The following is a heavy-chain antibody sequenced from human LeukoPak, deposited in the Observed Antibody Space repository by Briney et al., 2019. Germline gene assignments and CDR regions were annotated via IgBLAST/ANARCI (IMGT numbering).Heavy chain of an antibody. D-gene: IGHD3-10*01. CDR1: GYTFTGYY. V-gene: IGHV1-2*02. J-gene: IGHJ5*02. CDR2: INPNSGGT. CDR3: ARNAYGSGSPSRFNWFDP. Sequence: ASVKVSCKASGYTFTGYYMHWVRQAPGQGLEWMGWINPNSGGTNYAQKFQGRVTMTRDTSISTAYMELSRLRSDDTAVYYCARNAYGSGSPSRFNWFDPWGQGTLVTVSS.